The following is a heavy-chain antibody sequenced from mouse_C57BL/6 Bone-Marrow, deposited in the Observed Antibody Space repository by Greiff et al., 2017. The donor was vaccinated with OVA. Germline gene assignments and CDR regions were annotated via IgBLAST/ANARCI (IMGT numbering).Heavy chain of an antibody. J-gene: IGHJ2*01. CDR2: INPGSGGT. V-gene: IGHV1-54*01. Sequence: QVQLQQSGAELVRPGTSVKVSCKASGYAFTNYLIEWVKQRPGQGLEWIGVINPGSGGTNYNEKFKGKATLTADKSSSTAYMQLSSLTSEDSAVYFCAREFYGNYEDYWGQGTTLTVSS. CDR1: GYAFTNYL. CDR3: AREFYGNYEDY. D-gene: IGHD2-1*01.